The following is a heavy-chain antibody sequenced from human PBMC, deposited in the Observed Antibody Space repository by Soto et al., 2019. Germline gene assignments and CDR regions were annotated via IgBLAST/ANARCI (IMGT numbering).Heavy chain of an antibody. CDR1: GFTFSSYA. Sequence: GGSLRLSCAASGFTFSSYAMSWVRQAPGKGLEWVSAISGSAGSTYYADSAKGRFTISRDNSKNTLYLQMNSLRAEDTAVYYCAKGTTVVTTIAEYFQHWGQGTLVTVSS. D-gene: IGHD4-17*01. V-gene: IGHV3-23*01. CDR3: AKGTTVVTTIAEYFQH. J-gene: IGHJ1*01. CDR2: ISGSAGST.